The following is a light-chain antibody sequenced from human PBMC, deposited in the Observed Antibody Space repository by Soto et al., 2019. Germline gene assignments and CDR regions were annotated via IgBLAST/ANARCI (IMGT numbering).Light chain of an antibody. CDR2: DVS. V-gene: IGLV2-14*01. CDR3: SSYTGSSTYV. J-gene: IGLJ1*01. CDR1: SSDVGGYNY. Sequence: QSVLTQPASVSGSPGQSITISCTGTSSDVGGYNYVSWYQQYPGKAPKLMIYDVSNRPSGVSNRFSGSKSGNTASLTISGLQAGDESNYYCSSYTGSSTYVFGTGTKLTVL.